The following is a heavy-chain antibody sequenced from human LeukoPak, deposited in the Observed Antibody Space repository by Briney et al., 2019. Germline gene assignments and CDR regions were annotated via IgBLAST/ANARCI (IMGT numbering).Heavy chain of an antibody. Sequence: PSETLSLTCTVSGGSISSFYWGWIRQPPGKGLEWIGCIYYSGSTNYNPSLKSRVSMSVDTSKSQFSLKLSSVTAADTAVYYCATGSIVGVLWGWGQRTLVTASS. CDR3: ATGSIVGVLWG. CDR1: GGSISSFY. CDR2: IYYSGST. V-gene: IGHV4-59*01. J-gene: IGHJ4*02. D-gene: IGHD1-26*01.